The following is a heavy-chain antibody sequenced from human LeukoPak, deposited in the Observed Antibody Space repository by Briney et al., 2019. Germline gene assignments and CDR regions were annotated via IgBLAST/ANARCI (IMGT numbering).Heavy chain of an antibody. D-gene: IGHD3-10*01. J-gene: IGHJ3*02. Sequence: SETLSLTCTVSGGSISSYYWSWIRQPPGKGLEWIGEIYHSGSTNYNPSLKSRVTISVDKSKNQFSLKLSSVTAADTAVYYCARSRFGEFDAFDIWGQGTMVTVSS. CDR2: IYHSGST. CDR1: GGSISSYY. CDR3: ARSRFGEFDAFDI. V-gene: IGHV4-59*12.